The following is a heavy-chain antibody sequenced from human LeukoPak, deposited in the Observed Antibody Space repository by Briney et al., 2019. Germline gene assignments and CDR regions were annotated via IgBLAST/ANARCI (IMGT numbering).Heavy chain of an antibody. CDR1: GGSISSSNW. V-gene: IGHV4-4*02. CDR3: AGNYGSGSSPFDY. J-gene: IGHJ4*02. CDR2: IYHSGST. Sequence: SGTLSLTCAVSGGSISSSNWWSWVRQPPGKGLEWIGEIYHSGSTNYNPSLKSRVTISVDKSKNQFSLKLSSVTAADTAVYYCAGNYGSGSSPFDYWGQGTLVTVSS. D-gene: IGHD3-10*01.